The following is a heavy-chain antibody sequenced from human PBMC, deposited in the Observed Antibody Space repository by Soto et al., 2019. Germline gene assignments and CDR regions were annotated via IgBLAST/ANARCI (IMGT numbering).Heavy chain of an antibody. Sequence: QVQLVQSGAEVKRPGSSVKVSCKASGDTFNFYSINWVRQAPGLGLEWLGRVNPILSLSNYAQRFQGRVTMTADKSTSTAYMILTSLKSEDTAIYYCATSYGSGYRAVDYWGQGALVTVSS. V-gene: IGHV1-69*02. CDR2: VNPILSLS. CDR3: ATSYGSGYRAVDY. D-gene: IGHD3-10*01. CDR1: GDTFNFYS. J-gene: IGHJ4*02.